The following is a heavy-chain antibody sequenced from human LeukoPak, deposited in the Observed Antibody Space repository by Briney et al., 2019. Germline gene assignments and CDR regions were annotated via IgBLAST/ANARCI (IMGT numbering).Heavy chain of an antibody. J-gene: IGHJ3*02. Sequence: SETLSLTCTVSGGSISSGGYYWSWIRQPPGKGLEWIGYIYHSGSTYYNPSLKSRVTISVDRSKNQFSLKLSSVTAADTAVYYCARDGDYYDSSGYAINLVFDIWGQGTMVTVSS. D-gene: IGHD3-22*01. CDR1: GGSISSGGYY. CDR2: IYHSGST. CDR3: ARDGDYYDSSGYAINLVFDI. V-gene: IGHV4-30-2*01.